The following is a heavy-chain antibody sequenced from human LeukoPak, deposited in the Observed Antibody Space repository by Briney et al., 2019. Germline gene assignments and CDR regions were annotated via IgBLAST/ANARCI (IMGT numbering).Heavy chain of an antibody. CDR2: IYYSGST. CDR3: ARQGLIQGYYDKYYFDY. CDR1: GGTISSYY. J-gene: IGHJ4*02. V-gene: IGHV4-59*08. Sequence: SETLSLTCTVSGGTISSYYWSWIRQPPGKGLEWIGYIYYSGSTNYNPSLKSRVTISVDTSKTKSTLKLSSVTAADTAVYNCARQGLIQGYYDKYYFDYWGQGTLVTVSS. D-gene: IGHD3-22*01.